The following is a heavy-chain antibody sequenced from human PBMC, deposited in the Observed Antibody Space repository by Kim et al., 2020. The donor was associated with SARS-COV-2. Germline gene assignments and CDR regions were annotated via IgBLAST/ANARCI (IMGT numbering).Heavy chain of an antibody. V-gene: IGHV3-48*02. J-gene: IGHJ4*02. D-gene: IGHD6-19*01. CDR3: ATRNSGWLFDY. Sequence: YYAESVKGRFTISRDNAKNSLYLQMNSLRDEDTAVYYCATRNSGWLFDYWGQGSLVTVSS.